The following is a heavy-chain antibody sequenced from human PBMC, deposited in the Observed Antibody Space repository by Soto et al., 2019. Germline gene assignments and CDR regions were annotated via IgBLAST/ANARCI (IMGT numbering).Heavy chain of an antibody. CDR2: ISYDGSNK. D-gene: IGHD3-3*01. V-gene: IGHV3-30-3*01. CDR1: GFTFSSYA. Sequence: GGSLRLSCAASGFTFSSYAMHWVRQAPGKGLEWVAVISYDGSNKYYADSVKGRFTISRDNSKNTLYLQMNSLRAEDTAVSYCARQLKRHRAAPHLTYYDFWCGYIPFGFCTDVSGQGTTATVSS. CDR3: ARQLKRHRAAPHLTYYDFWCGYIPFGFCTDV. J-gene: IGHJ6*02.